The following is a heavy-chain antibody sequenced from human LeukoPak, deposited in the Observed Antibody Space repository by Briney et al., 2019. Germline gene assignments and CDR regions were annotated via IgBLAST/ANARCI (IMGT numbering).Heavy chain of an antibody. D-gene: IGHD3-22*01. J-gene: IGHJ4*02. CDR1: GGSFSGYY. CDR2: IYYSGST. Sequence: SETLSLTCAVYGGSFSGYYWSWIRQPPGKGLEWIGSIYYSGSTYYNPSLKSRVTISVDTSKNQFSLKLSSVTAADTAVYYCARESYYYDSSGYFPFDYWGQGTLVTVSS. CDR3: ARESYYYDSSGYFPFDY. V-gene: IGHV4-34*01.